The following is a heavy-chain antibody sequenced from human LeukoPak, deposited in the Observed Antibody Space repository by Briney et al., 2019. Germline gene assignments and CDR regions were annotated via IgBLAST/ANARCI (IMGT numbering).Heavy chain of an antibody. CDR2: ISGSGGSI. Sequence: GGSLRLSCAASGFTFSSYAMSWVRQAPGKGLEWVSAISGSGGSIYYADSVKGRFTISRDNSKNTLYLQMNSLRAEDTAVYYCAKDLKAQYYYDSSGYSSLFDYWGQGTLVTVSS. D-gene: IGHD3-22*01. CDR3: AKDLKAQYYYDSSGYSSLFDY. CDR1: GFTFSSYA. V-gene: IGHV3-23*01. J-gene: IGHJ4*02.